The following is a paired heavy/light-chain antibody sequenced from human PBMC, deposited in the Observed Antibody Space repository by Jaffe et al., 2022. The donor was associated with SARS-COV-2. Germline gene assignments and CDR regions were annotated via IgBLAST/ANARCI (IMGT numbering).Light chain of an antibody. CDR3: FSAPDNNWV. J-gene: IGLJ3*02. Sequence: SYELTQPSSVSVSPGQTARITCSGDILADRYTRWYQQKPGQAPVLVIYKDSERPSGIPGRFSGSSSGTTVTLTISGAQVEDEADYYCFSAPDNNWVFGGGTKLTVL. V-gene: IGLV3-27*01. CDR2: KDS. CDR1: ILADRY.
Heavy chain of an antibody. J-gene: IGHJ4*02. CDR3: ARPDIASAGSDGDS. V-gene: IGHV5-51*01. D-gene: IGHD6-13*01. CDR1: GYNFARFW. CDR2: IYPGDSDT. Sequence: EVQLVQSGAEVKKPGESLKISCKTSGYNFARFWIGWVRQMPGKGLEWMGIIYPGDSDTRYSPSFQGQVTISADKSVSTAYLQWSSLRASDTAIYYCARPDIASAGSDGDSWGQGTLVTVSS.